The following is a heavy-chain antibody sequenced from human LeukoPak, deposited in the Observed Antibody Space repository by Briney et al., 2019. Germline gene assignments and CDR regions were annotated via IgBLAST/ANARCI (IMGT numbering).Heavy chain of an antibody. CDR3: PRYSSSSCFDY. V-gene: IGHV3-23*01. J-gene: IGHJ4*02. Sequence: GGSLRLSCAASGFTFDIYAMSWVRHAPGKGLERVSTISGSGGSTYYADSVKGRFTISRDNSKNTLYLQLNSLRAEDTAVYYWPRYSSSSCFDYWGQGSLVSVCS. D-gene: IGHD6-13*01. CDR1: GFTFDIYA. CDR2: ISGSGGST.